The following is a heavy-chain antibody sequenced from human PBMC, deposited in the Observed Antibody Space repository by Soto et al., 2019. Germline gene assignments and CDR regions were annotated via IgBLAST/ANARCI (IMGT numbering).Heavy chain of an antibody. D-gene: IGHD6-6*01. CDR2: ISSSSSYI. V-gene: IGHV3-21*01. Sequence: RRLSCAASGFTFSSYGMHWVRQAPGKGLGWVSSISSSSSYIYYEDSVKGRFTISRDNAKNSLYLQMNSLRAEDTAVYYCAREKTIAARPLDYWGQGTLVTVSS. J-gene: IGHJ4*02. CDR1: GFTFSSYG. CDR3: AREKTIAARPLDY.